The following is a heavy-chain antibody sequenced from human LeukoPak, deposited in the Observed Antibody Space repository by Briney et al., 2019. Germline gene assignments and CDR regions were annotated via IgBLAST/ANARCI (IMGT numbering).Heavy chain of an antibody. CDR2: IDPNGGGS. CDR3: ARGPSHGAFDI. CDR1: GYTFTDYY. J-gene: IGHJ3*02. Sequence: ASVKVSCKASGYTFTDYYMHWLRQAPGQGLEWVGCIDPNGGGSNYAQKFQGRVTMTRDTSISTAYMDLSSLTSDDTAVYYCARGPSHGAFDIWGQGTLVTVSS. D-gene: IGHD6-6*01. V-gene: IGHV1-2*02.